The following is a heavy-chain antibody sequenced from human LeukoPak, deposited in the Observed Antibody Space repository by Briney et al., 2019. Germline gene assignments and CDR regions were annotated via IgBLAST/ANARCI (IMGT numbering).Heavy chain of an antibody. CDR1: GFTFSSYG. CDR3: AKLAQYYDFWSGQTQFDY. V-gene: IGHV3-30*02. Sequence: PGGSLRLSCAASGFTFSSYGMHWVRQAPGKGLEWVAFIRYDGSNKYYADSVKGRFTISRDNSKNTLYLQMNSLRAEDTAVYYCAKLAQYYDFWSGQTQFDYWGQGTQVTVSS. J-gene: IGHJ4*02. D-gene: IGHD3-3*01. CDR2: IRYDGSNK.